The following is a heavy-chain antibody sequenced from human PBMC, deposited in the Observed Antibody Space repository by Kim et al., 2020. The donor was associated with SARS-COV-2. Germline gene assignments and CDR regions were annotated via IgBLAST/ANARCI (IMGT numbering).Heavy chain of an antibody. J-gene: IGHJ4*02. Sequence: SRKSRVTISVDTSKNQFSLKLSSVTAADTAVYYCARHCSGGSCYSGEFDYWGQGTLVTVSS. D-gene: IGHD2-15*01. CDR3: ARHCSGGSCYSGEFDY. V-gene: IGHV4-61*07.